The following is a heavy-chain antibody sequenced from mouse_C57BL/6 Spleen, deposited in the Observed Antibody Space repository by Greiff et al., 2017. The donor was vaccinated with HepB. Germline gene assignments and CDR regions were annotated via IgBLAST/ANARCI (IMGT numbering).Heavy chain of an antibody. D-gene: IGHD5-1-1*01. J-gene: IGHJ3*01. CDR2: ISSGGSYT. CDR1: GFTFSSYG. Sequence: EVKLMESGGDLVKPGGSLKLSCAASGFTFSSYGMSWVRQTPDKRLEWVATISSGGSYTYYPDSVKGRFTISRDNAKNTLYLQMSSLKSEDTAMYYCARQAIPPFAYWGQGTLVTVSA. CDR3: ARQAIPPFAY. V-gene: IGHV5-6*01.